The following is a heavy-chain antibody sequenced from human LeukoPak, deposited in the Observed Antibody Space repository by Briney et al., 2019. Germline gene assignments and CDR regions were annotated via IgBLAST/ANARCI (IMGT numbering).Heavy chain of an antibody. CDR3: ARDGDTSGYSD. Sequence: GGSLRLSCAASGFTFSSYWMSWVRQAPGKGLEWVANIKKDGSETYYADSVKGRFTISRDNAKNSLSLQMRSLRVEDTAVYYCARDGDTSGYSDWGQGTLVTVSS. CDR2: IKKDGSET. J-gene: IGHJ4*02. D-gene: IGHD5-12*01. CDR1: GFTFSSYW. V-gene: IGHV3-7*01.